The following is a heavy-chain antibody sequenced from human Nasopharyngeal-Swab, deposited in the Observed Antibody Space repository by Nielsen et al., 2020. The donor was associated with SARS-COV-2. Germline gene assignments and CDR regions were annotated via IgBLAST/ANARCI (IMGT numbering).Heavy chain of an antibody. J-gene: IGHJ6*02. CDR1: GFTFSSYA. Sequence: ETLSLTCAASGFTFSSYAMSWVRQAPGKGLEWVSVIYSGGSSTYYADSVKGRFTISRDNSKNTLYLQMNSLRAEDTAVYYCAKDRKITIFGVVTHPYYGMDVWGQGTTVTVSS. V-gene: IGHV3-23*03. CDR2: IYSGGSST. D-gene: IGHD3-3*01. CDR3: AKDRKITIFGVVTHPYYGMDV.